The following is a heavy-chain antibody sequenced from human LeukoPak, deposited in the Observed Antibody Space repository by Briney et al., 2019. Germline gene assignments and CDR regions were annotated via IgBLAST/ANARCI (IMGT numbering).Heavy chain of an antibody. CDR2: IIPIFGTA. Sequence: ASVKVSCKASGGTFSSYAISWVRQAPGQGLEWMGGIIPIFGTANYAQKFQGRVTITADESTSTAYMELSSLRSEDTAVYYCARGYYDSSGYYPEDYWGQGTLVTVSS. D-gene: IGHD3-22*01. V-gene: IGHV1-69*13. J-gene: IGHJ4*02. CDR1: GGTFSSYA. CDR3: ARGYYDSSGYYPEDY.